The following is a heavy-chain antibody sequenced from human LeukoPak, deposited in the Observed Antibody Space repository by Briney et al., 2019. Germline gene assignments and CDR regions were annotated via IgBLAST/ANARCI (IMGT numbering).Heavy chain of an antibody. Sequence: GGSLRLSCAASGFSFSSYGVNWVRQTPGKGLEWVSAISGSGGGTFYAPSVKGRLTISRDNSKNMLFLQMNGLRAEDTATYYCAKSRSPGYSMGYDPDYWGQGTLVIVST. CDR2: ISGSGGGT. CDR3: AKSRSPGYSMGYDPDY. J-gene: IGHJ4*02. D-gene: IGHD5-18*01. V-gene: IGHV3-23*01. CDR1: GFSFSSYG.